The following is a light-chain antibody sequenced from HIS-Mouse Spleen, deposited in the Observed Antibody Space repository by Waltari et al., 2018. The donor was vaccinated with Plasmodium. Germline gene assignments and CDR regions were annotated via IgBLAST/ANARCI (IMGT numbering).Light chain of an antibody. CDR3: YSTDSSGNHRV. V-gene: IGLV3-10*01. CDR1: ALPTKY. J-gene: IGLJ3*02. CDR2: EDS. Sequence: VYPGKTARITCSGDALPTKYAYWYQQKPGQDPVLVIYEDSKRHSGITERLSGSSSGTRATLTISGAQVEDEADYYCYSTDSSGNHRVFGGGTKLTVL.